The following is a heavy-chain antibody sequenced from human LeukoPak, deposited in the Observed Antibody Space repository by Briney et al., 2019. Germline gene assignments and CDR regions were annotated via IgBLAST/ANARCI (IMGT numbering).Heavy chain of an antibody. CDR1: GFIFRSYW. V-gene: IGHV3-7*01. CDR2: IDEHGFKT. CDR3: ARDGITCTRDY. D-gene: IGHD1-7*01. J-gene: IGHJ4*02. Sequence: GGFLRLSCAASGFIFRSYWMVWVRQAPGKGLEWVASIDEHGFKTYYAASVTGRFTISKDTAKNSLDLQMNSLRAEDTAVYYCARDGITCTRDYWGQGALVTVSS.